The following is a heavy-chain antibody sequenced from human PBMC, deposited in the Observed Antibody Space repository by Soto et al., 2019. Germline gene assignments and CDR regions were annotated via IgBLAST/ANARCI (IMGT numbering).Heavy chain of an antibody. D-gene: IGHD4-17*01. V-gene: IGHV4-59*08. Sequence: SETLSLTCTVSGGSISSYYWSWIRQPPGKGLEWIGYIYYSGSTNYNPSLKSRVTISVDTSKNQFSLKLSSVTAADTAVYYCARWVGYGDNFDYWGQGTLVTVSS. CDR3: ARWVGYGDNFDY. CDR1: GGSISSYY. J-gene: IGHJ4*02. CDR2: IYYSGST.